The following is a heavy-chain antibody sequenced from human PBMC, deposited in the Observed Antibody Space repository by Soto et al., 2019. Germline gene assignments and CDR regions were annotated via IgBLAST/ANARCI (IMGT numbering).Heavy chain of an antibody. J-gene: IGHJ4*02. V-gene: IGHV3-21*01. CDR1: GSTVSSYG. CDR2: ISSSTSKI. Sequence: GGSLRLSCAASGSTVSSYGMNWFRQAPRNGLAWGSTISSSTSKIYYESSVKGRFTITRDNAKISLQLQMNSLRAENTAIYYCPKGTVANFDYWGQGTLVTVSS. D-gene: IGHD4-17*01. CDR3: PKGTVANFDY.